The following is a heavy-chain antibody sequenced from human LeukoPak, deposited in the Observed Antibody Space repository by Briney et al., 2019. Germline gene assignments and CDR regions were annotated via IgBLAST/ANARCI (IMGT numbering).Heavy chain of an antibody. D-gene: IGHD2-2*01. V-gene: IGHV3-11*01. CDR1: GFTFSDYY. CDR2: ISSSGSTI. CDR3: ARDRGEYQLVFDY. J-gene: IGHJ4*02. Sequence: GGSLRLSCAASGFTFSDYYMSWIRQAPGKGLERVSYISSSGSTIYYADSVKGRFTISRDNAKNSLYLQMNILRAEDTAVYYCARDRGEYQLVFDYWGQGALVTVSS.